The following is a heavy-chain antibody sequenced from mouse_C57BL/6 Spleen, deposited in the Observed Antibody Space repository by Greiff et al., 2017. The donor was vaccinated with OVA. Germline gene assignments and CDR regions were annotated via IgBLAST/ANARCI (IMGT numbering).Heavy chain of an antibody. J-gene: IGHJ4*01. Sequence: QVHVKQPGAELVMPGASVKLSCKASGYTFTSYWMHWVKQRPGQGLEWIGEIDPSDSYTNYNQKFKGKSTLTVNKSSSTAYMQLSSLTSEDSAVYYCARGRGYLYAMDYWGQGTSVTVSS. V-gene: IGHV1-69*01. CDR2: IDPSDSYT. CDR3: ARGRGYLYAMDY. D-gene: IGHD2-2*01. CDR1: GYTFTSYW.